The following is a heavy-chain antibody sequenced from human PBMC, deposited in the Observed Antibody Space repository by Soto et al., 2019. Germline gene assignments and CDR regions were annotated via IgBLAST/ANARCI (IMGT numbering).Heavy chain of an antibody. D-gene: IGHD6-13*01. J-gene: IGHJ3*02. V-gene: IGHV1-24*01. CDR3: ATIKCWYCAFDI. CDR2: FDPEDGET. Sequence: ASVKVSCKVSGYTLTELSMHWVRQAPGKGLEWMGGFDPEDGETIYAQKFQGRVTMTEDTSTDTAYMELSSLRSEDTAVYYCATIKCWYCAFDIRGQGTMLTVSS. CDR1: GYTLTELS.